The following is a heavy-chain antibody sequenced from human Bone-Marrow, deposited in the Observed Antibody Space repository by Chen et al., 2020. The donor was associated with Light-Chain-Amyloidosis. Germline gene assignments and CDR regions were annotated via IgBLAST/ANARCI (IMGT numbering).Heavy chain of an antibody. Sequence: QMQLVQSGAEMKKPGSSVKVSCKASGGTFGNYVISWVRQAPGQRLEWMGSILPLFGTTNYAQRSQGRVTMTADKATNTAYMELSSLRSEDTAVYYCARDVYLSVADDNYYYGMDVWGQGTTVTVSS. CDR3: ARDVYLSVADDNYYYGMDV. J-gene: IGHJ6*02. D-gene: IGHD6-19*01. V-gene: IGHV1-69*06. CDR1: GGTFGNYV. CDR2: ILPLFGTT.